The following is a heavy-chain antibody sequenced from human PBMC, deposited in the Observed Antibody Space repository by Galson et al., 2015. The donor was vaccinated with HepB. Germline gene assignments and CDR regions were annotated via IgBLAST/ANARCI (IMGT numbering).Heavy chain of an antibody. CDR1: GFTFSNYW. J-gene: IGHJ4*02. V-gene: IGHV3-74*01. Sequence: SLRLSCAASGFTFSNYWMHWVRHAPGEGLVYVSRISPDGTTTGYADSVTGRFTISRDNARNTLYLRMNSLRVEDVAIYYCVRNFDYWGQGTLVTVSP. CDR3: VRNFDY. CDR2: ISPDGTTT.